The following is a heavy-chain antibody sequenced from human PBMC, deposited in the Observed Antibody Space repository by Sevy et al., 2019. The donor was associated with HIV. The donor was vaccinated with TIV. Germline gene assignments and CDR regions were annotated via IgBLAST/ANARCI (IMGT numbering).Heavy chain of an antibody. CDR2: ISRSGGST. V-gene: IGHV3-23*01. CDR1: GFTFSIYA. CDR3: AKVDVVVPVADYGLDV. J-gene: IGHJ6*02. D-gene: IGHD2-2*01. Sequence: GGSLRLSCAASGFTFSIYAMSWVRQAPGKGLEWVSSISRSGGSTHDADSAKGRLTISRDNSKSTLFLQMNSLRAEETAVYYCAKVDVVVPVADYGLDVWGQGTTVTVSS.